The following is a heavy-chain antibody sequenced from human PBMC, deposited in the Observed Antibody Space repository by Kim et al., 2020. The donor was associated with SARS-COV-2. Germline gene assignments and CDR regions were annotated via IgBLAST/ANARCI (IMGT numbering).Heavy chain of an antibody. CDR1: GGSISNYY. Sequence: SETLSLTCTVSGGSISNYYWSWFRHPPGKGLDWIGYIHYTGTTNYSPSLKIRVPISLDTSNYQFPLKLNSLTAADTAAYYCARVSAFWSGNDNFGQGTLV. CDR2: IHYTGTT. V-gene: IGHV4-59*01. J-gene: IGHJ4*02. D-gene: IGHD3-3*01. CDR3: ARVSAFWSGNDN.